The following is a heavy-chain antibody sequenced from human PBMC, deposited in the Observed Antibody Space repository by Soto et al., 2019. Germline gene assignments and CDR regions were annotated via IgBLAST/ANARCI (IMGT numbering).Heavy chain of an antibody. V-gene: IGHV3-15*01. Sequence: VGSLRLSCAASGFTFSNAWMSWVRQDPGKGLEWVGRIKSKTDGGTTDYAAPVKGRFTISRDDSKNTLYLQMNSLKTEDTAVYYCTTDWDYYDSSGYSRYFQHWGQGTLVTVSS. CDR1: GFTFSNAW. CDR2: IKSKTDGGTT. CDR3: TTDWDYYDSSGYSRYFQH. J-gene: IGHJ1*01. D-gene: IGHD3-22*01.